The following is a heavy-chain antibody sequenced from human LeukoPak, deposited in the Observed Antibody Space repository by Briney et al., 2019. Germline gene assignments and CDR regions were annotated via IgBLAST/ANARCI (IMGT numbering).Heavy chain of an antibody. V-gene: IGHV3-23*01. D-gene: IGHD2-21*02. CDR1: GFTFSSYA. J-gene: IGHJ6*03. CDR2: ISGSGGST. CDR3: AKLGGDHKYYYYYMDV. Sequence: GGSLRLSCAASGFTFSSYAMSWVRQAPGKGLEWVSAISGSGGSTYSADSVKGRFTISRDNSKNTLYLQMNSLRAEDTAVYYCAKLGGDHKYYYYYMDVWGKGTTVTVSS.